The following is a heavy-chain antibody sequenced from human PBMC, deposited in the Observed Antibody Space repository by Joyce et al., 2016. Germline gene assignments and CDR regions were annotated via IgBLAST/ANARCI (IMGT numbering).Heavy chain of an antibody. CDR1: GFTFSSYW. J-gene: IGHJ6*02. CDR2: ISSEERST. Sequence: EVQLVESGGGLVQPGGSLRLSCTASGFTFSSYWMHWVRQVSGKGLVWVSHISSEERSTSYADSVKGRFTISRDNAKNTLYLHMNSLRTEDTAVYYCARTGGSYYDYYYYGLDVWGQGTTVIVSS. D-gene: IGHD1-26*01. V-gene: IGHV3-74*01. CDR3: ARTGGSYYDYYYYGLDV.